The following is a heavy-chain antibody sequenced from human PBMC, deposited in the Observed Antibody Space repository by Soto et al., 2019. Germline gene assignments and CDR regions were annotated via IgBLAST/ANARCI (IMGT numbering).Heavy chain of an antibody. CDR2: IIPIFCTA. D-gene: IGHD6-13*01. V-gene: IGHV1-69*12. CDR3: ATTIAAAGLPLLDYFDGMDV. J-gene: IGHJ6*02. Sequence: QVQLVQSGAEVKKPGSSVKVSCKASGGTFSSYAISWVRQAPGQGLEWMGGIIPIFCTANDAQKFQGRVTITADESTSKAYMEPSNLRSEDKAVYDCATTIAAAGLPLLDYFDGMDVWGQGTTVTVSS. CDR1: GGTFSSYA.